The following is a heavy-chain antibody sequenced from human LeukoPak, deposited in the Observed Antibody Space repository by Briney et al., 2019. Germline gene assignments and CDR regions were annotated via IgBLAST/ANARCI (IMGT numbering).Heavy chain of an antibody. CDR2: MYHSGST. CDR1: GGSFSGYY. V-gene: IGHV4-34*01. CDR3: ARCPRSYQEYYFDY. Sequence: PSETLSLTCAVYGGSFSGYYWSWIRQPPGKGLEWIGSMYHSGSTYYNPSLKSRVTISVDTSKNQFSLKLSSVTAADTAVYYCARCPRSYQEYYFDYWGQGTLVTVSS. J-gene: IGHJ4*02. D-gene: IGHD1-26*01.